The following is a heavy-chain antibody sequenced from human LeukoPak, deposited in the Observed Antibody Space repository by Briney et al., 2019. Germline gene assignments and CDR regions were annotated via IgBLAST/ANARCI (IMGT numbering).Heavy chain of an antibody. CDR1: GFTFSSYE. Sequence: PGGSLRLSCAASGFTFSSYEMNWVRQAPGKGLEWVSYISSSGSTIYYADSVKGRFTISRDNAKNPLFLQMNSLRAEDTAAYYCARGPFPYYYDSSGYRKRAFDIWGQGTMVTVSS. V-gene: IGHV3-48*03. CDR3: ARGPFPYYYDSSGYRKRAFDI. D-gene: IGHD3-22*01. CDR2: ISSSGSTI. J-gene: IGHJ3*02.